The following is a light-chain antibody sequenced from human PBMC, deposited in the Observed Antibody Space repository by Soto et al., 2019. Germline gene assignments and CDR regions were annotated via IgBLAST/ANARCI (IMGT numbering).Light chain of an antibody. CDR3: QQYKSYST. J-gene: IGKJ1*01. CDR1: QSISSW. CDR2: NAS. V-gene: IGKV1-5*01. Sequence: DIQMTQSPSTLSASVGDRVTITCRASQSISSWLAWYQQKPGKAPKLLIYNASSLESGVPSRFSGSGSGTEFTLTISSLQHDDFATYYCQQYKSYSTFGQGTKVEIK.